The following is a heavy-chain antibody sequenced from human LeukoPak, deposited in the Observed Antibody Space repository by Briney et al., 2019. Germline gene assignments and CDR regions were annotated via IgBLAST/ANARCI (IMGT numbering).Heavy chain of an antibody. D-gene: IGHD1-1*01. J-gene: IGHJ4*02. CDR3: ARHGNDFGYYFDY. CDR2: IYYSGST. CDR1: GGSISRYY. Sequence: PSETLSLTCTVSGGSISRYYWSWIRLPPGKGLEWIGYIYYSGSTNYNPSLKSRVTISVDTSKNQFSLELSSVTAVDTAVYYCARHGNDFGYYFDYWGQGTLVAVSS. V-gene: IGHV4-59*08.